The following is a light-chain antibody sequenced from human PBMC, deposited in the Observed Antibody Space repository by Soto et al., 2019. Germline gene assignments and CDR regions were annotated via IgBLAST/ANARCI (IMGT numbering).Light chain of an antibody. CDR2: GPA. V-gene: IGKV3-15*01. J-gene: IGKJ1*01. CDR1: ESVLDY. Sequence: EIVLTQSPATLSAYPGERANLSCRASESVLDYLAWFQQRPDQSPRLLIYGPATRATGIPGRFRGSGSGTEFTLTITSLQSEDFAVYYCQQYYKWPQWTIGQGTKLDIK. CDR3: QQYYKWPQWT.